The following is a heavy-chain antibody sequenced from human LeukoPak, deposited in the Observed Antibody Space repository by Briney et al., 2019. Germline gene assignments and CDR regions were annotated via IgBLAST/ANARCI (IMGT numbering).Heavy chain of an antibody. CDR3: ARNKLRIQLWFMDY. Sequence: ASVKVSCKASGYTFTSYGISWVRHAPGQGLEWMGWISAYNGNTNYAQKLQGRVTMTTDTSTSTAYMELRSLRSDDTAVHYCARNKLRIQLWFMDYWGQGTLVTVSS. V-gene: IGHV1-18*01. CDR1: GYTFTSYG. D-gene: IGHD5-18*01. J-gene: IGHJ4*02. CDR2: ISAYNGNT.